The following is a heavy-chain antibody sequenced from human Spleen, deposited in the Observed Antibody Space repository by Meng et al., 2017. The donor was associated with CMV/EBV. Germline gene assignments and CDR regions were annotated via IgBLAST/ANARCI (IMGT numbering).Heavy chain of an antibody. CDR2: INDNGDST. CDR3: ARGPYYDSTHYFDY. CDR1: GFTFSSYA. D-gene: IGHD3-22*01. Sequence: GESLKISCAASGFTFSSYAMHWVRQAPGKGLEYVSGINDNGDSTYYADSVKGRFTISRDNSKNTLYLQMGSLRAEDMAMYYCARGPYYDSTHYFDYWGQGTLVTVSS. J-gene: IGHJ4*02. V-gene: IGHV3-64*02.